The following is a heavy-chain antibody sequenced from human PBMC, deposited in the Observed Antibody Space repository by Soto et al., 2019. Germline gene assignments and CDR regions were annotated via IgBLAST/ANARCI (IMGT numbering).Heavy chain of an antibody. V-gene: IGHV4-39*01. CDR3: ARHAFDIAAAENWFAP. Sequence: PSETLSITCTVSGGSISSSTYYGGWSRQPPGKGLEWIGSTYYSGSTYYNPSLKSRVTISVDMSKNQFSLKLSSVTAADTAVYNCARHAFDIAAAENWFAPWGQGTLVTVSS. CDR2: TYYSGST. J-gene: IGHJ5*02. CDR1: GGSISSSTYY. D-gene: IGHD6-13*01.